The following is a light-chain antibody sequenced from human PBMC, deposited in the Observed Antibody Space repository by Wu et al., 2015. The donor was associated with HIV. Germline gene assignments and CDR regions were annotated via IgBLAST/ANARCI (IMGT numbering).Light chain of an antibody. V-gene: IGKV3-20*01. CDR1: QNIRNNY. Sequence: EIVLTQSPGTLSLSPGERATLSCRASQNIRNNYLAWYRHKPGQAPRLLISGASRRATLIPDRFSGSGSGTDFTLTISRLEPEDFAVYYCQYYGDSPRWTFGQGTKVEIK. J-gene: IGKJ1*01. CDR3: QYYGDSPRWT. CDR2: GAS.